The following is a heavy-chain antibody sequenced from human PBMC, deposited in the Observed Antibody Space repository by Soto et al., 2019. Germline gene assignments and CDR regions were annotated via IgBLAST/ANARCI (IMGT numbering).Heavy chain of an antibody. Sequence: QVQLVESGGGVVQPGRSLRLSCAASGFTFSSYGMHWVRQAPGKGLEWVAVISYDGSNKYYADSVKGRFTVSRDNSKNTLFVQMNSLRAEDTATYYCAKDRAYHYGFVSVDYFYYGMDVWGQGTTVTVSS. CDR1: GFTFSSYG. CDR3: AKDRAYHYGFVSVDYFYYGMDV. V-gene: IGHV3-30*18. J-gene: IGHJ6*02. CDR2: ISYDGSNK. D-gene: IGHD5-18*01.